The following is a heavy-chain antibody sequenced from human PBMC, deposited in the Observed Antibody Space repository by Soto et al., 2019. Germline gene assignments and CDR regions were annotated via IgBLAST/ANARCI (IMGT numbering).Heavy chain of an antibody. V-gene: IGHV3-33*03. J-gene: IGHJ6*02. D-gene: IGHD6-19*01. CDR3: AKVFMAGKSARYFHYYGLDV. Sequence: PGESLKISCAASGFTFSSYGMHWVRQAPGKGLEWVAVIWYDGSNKYYADSVKGRFTISRDNAKNSLYLQMNSLRAEDTALYYCAKVFMAGKSARYFHYYGLDVWGQGTTVTVSS. CDR1: GFTFSSYG. CDR2: IWYDGSNK.